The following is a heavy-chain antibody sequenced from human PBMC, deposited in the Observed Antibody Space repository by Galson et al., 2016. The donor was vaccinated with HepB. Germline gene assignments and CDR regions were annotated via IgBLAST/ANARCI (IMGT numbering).Heavy chain of an antibody. J-gene: IGHJ6*02. CDR1: GFTFSTYN. Sequence: SLRLSCAASGFTFSTYNMNWVRQAPGKGLEWVSSISNSNSYIYYTDSVKGRFTISRDNAKNSLYLQMNSLRAEDTAVYYCASDFGYCSSTSCYKGGLFYYYGMDVWGQGTTVTVSS. V-gene: IGHV3-21*01. CDR3: ASDFGYCSSTSCYKGGLFYYYGMDV. D-gene: IGHD2-2*02. CDR2: ISNSNSYI.